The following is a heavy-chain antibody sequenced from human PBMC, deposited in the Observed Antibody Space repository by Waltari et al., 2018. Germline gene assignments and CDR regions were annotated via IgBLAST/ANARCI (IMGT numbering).Heavy chain of an antibody. D-gene: IGHD3-9*01. CDR2: IIPIFGTA. J-gene: IGHJ6*02. Sequence: QVQLVQSGAEVKKPGSSVKVSCKASGGTFSSYAISWVRQAPGQGLEWMGGIIPIFGTANYAQKFQGRVTITADESTSTAYMELSSLRSEDTAVYYCARDWPPPYYDILTGYSESYYYGMDVWGQGTTVTVSS. CDR3: ARDWPPPYYDILTGYSESYYYGMDV. CDR1: GGTFSSYA. V-gene: IGHV1-69*01.